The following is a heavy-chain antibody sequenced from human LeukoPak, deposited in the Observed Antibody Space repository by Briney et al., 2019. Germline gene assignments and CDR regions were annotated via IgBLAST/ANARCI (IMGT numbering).Heavy chain of an antibody. D-gene: IGHD3-16*01. CDR2: MNPNSGNT. J-gene: IGHJ4*02. Sequence: ASVKVSCKASGYTFTSYDINWVRQATGQGLEWMGWMNPNSGNTGHAQKFQGRVTITRNTSISTAYMELSSLRSEDTAVYYCARSGGGHGIWYFDYWGQGTLVTVSS. CDR3: ARSGGGHGIWYFDY. V-gene: IGHV1-8*03. CDR1: GYTFTSYD.